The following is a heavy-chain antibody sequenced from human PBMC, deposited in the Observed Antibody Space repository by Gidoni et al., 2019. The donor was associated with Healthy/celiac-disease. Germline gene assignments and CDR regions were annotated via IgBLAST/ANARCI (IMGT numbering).Heavy chain of an antibody. V-gene: IGHV3-23*01. CDR1: VFTFSSCA. Sequence: VQLLESGGGLVQPGVSLRLSSAASVFTFSSCAMSWVRQAPGKGLEWVSASSGSGGSTYYADSVKGRFTISRDNSKNTLYLQMNSLRAEDTAVYYCAKDTTRVRGVPGAFDIWGQGTMVTVSS. CDR2: SSGSGGST. D-gene: IGHD3-10*01. CDR3: AKDTTRVRGVPGAFDI. J-gene: IGHJ3*02.